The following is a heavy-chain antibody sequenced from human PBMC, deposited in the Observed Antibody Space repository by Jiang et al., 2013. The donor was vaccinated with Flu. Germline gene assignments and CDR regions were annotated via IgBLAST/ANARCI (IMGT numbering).Heavy chain of an antibody. D-gene: IGHD6-13*01. CDR1: GFTFSSYA. CDR3: AKAAGAGTFFWGEYYFDY. CDR2: ISGSGDST. Sequence: GGSVQPGGSLRLSCAASGFTFSSYAMSWVRQAPGKGLEWVSSISGSGDSTYYADSVKGRFTISRDSSKNTVSVQMKSLRAEDTAVYYCAKAAGAGTFFWGEYYFDYWGQGTLVTVSS. V-gene: IGHV3-23*01. J-gene: IGHJ4*02.